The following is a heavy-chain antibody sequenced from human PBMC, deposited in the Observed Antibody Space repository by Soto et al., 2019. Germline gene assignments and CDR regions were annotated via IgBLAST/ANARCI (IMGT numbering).Heavy chain of an antibody. CDR1: GFNFSGSA. J-gene: IGHJ5*02. D-gene: IGHD6-19*01. V-gene: IGHV3-49*03. CDR2: IRSKANGGTT. Sequence: PGGALRLTCAASGFNFSGSAMSWFRQAPGKGLEWVGLIRSKANGGTTEYAASVKGRFTISRDDSKSIAYLQMNSLKTEDTAVYYCSSYSSGWYMDWFDPWGLGTLVTVS. CDR3: SSYSSGWYMDWFDP.